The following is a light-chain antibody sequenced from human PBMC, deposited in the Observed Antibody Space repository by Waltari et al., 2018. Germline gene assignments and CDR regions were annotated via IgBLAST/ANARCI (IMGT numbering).Light chain of an antibody. J-gene: IGKJ1*01. CDR3: QQFGSSPWT. Sequence: EIALTQSPATLSLSPGERATLSCRASQRLSSSHLAWYQHKRGQAPRLLVSGASTRAKGIPDRLSASGSGTDVTLTVSRLEPEDCAVYYCQQFGSSPWTFGQGTTVEI. V-gene: IGKV3-20*01. CDR1: QRLSSSH. CDR2: GAS.